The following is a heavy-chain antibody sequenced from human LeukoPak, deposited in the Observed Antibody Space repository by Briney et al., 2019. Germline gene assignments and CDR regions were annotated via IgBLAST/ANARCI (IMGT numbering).Heavy chain of an antibody. Sequence: PGGSLRLSCAASGFTFSSYSMNWVRQAPGKGLEWVSGISDSGGTTYYVDSVKGRFTISRDNSKNTLYLQINSLRAEVMALYYCAKSSDGSTSFDQWGQGTLVTVSS. D-gene: IGHD2-2*01. CDR1: GFTFSSYS. CDR3: AKSSDGSTSFDQ. V-gene: IGHV3-23*01. CDR2: ISDSGGTT. J-gene: IGHJ4*02.